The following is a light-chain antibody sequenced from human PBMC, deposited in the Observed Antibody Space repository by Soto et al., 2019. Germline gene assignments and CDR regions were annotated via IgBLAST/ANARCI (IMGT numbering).Light chain of an antibody. J-gene: IGKJ4*01. CDR1: RSVSRY. V-gene: IGKV3-11*01. CDR2: DAS. CDR3: QQRNYWLS. Sequence: EIVLTQSPATLSLSPGERATLSCRSSRSVSRYLAWYQQKPGQAPRLLIFDASNRATGIPARFSGSGSGTEFTRTISSLEPDDFAVYFCQQRNYWLSFGGGTKLEIK.